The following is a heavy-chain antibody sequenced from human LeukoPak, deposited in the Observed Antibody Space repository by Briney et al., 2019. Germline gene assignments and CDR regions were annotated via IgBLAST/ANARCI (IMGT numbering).Heavy chain of an antibody. V-gene: IGHV3-21*01. CDR3: ARQAYNAFDI. D-gene: IGHD2-21*01. Sequence: GGSLRLSCAAPGXTFGDYSVNWVRQAPGKGLEWVSSISSSSSYIYSPDSVKGRFTISRDNATNSLYLQMNSLRAEDTAVYYCARQAYNAFDIWGQGTMVTVSS. CDR1: GXTFGDYS. CDR2: ISSSSSYI. J-gene: IGHJ3*02.